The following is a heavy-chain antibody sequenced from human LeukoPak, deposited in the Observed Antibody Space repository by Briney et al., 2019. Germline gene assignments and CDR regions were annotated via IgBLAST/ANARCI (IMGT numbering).Heavy chain of an antibody. CDR3: ARASSGWRKTFDY. D-gene: IGHD6-19*01. CDR1: GYTFTSYA. V-gene: IGHV1-3*01. J-gene: IGHJ4*02. Sequence: ASVKVSCKASGYTFTSYAMHWVRQAPGQRLEWMGWINAGNGNTEYSQKFQGRVTITRDTSASTAYMELSSLRSEDTAVYYCARASSGWRKTFDYWGQGTLVTVSS. CDR2: INAGNGNT.